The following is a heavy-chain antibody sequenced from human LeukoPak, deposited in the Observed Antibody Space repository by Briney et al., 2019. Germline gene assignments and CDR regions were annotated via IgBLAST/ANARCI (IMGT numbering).Heavy chain of an antibody. CDR2: IKKDGSEK. D-gene: IGHD5-24*01. CDR1: GFTFSSYS. Sequence: GGSLRLSCAASGFTFSSYSMSWVRQAPGKGLEWVANIKKDGSEKYYVDSVKGRFTISRDNAKNSLYLQMNSLRAEDMALYYCAKDIKSWLVAEGAFDIWGQGTMVTVSS. V-gene: IGHV3-7*03. CDR3: AKDIKSWLVAEGAFDI. J-gene: IGHJ3*02.